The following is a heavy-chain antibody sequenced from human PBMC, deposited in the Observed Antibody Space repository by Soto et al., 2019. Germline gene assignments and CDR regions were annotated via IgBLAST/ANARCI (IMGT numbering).Heavy chain of an antibody. D-gene: IGHD2-21*01. CDR1: ENSVSSNSAA. CDR3: AGVASFRGIDV. J-gene: IGHJ6*02. Sequence: SQTLSLTCVISENSVSSNSAAWILIMQSPSRGLEWLGRTYYRSKWYNDYAVSVKSRITINPDTSKNQFSLDLDSVIPEDTAVYYCAGVASFRGIDVWGQGTPVTVSS. V-gene: IGHV6-1*01. CDR2: TYYRSKWYN.